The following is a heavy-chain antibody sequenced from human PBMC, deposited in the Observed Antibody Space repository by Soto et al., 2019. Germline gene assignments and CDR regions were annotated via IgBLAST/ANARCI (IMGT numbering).Heavy chain of an antibody. CDR2: ISSFSSTI. V-gene: IGHV3-48*01. CDR1: GFTFSSYS. D-gene: IGHD3-3*01. Sequence: GGSLRLSCAASGFTFSSYSMNWVRQAPGKGLEWVSYISSFSSTIYSADPGKGRFTISRDNAKSSLYRQMNSLRAEDTAVYYCARAVRVSPYDFWSGYYTDYYYYYMDVWGTGTTVTVSS. J-gene: IGHJ6*03. CDR3: ARAVRVSPYDFWSGYYTDYYYYYMDV.